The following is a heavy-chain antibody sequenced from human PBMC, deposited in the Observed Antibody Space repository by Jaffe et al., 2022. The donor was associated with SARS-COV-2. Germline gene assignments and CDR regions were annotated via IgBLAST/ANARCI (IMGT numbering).Heavy chain of an antibody. J-gene: IGHJ4*02. CDR2: IKSENEGGTT. CDR3: ITIGLGNVFDH. V-gene: IGHV3-15*01. Sequence: EVQLVESGGDLVKPGGSLRLSCVVSGFTFTNAWMGWVRQHPGKGLEWIGRIKSENEGGTTIYAAPVEGRFTISRDDSENTLFLQMNSLKTEDTAVYYCITIGLGNVFDHWGQGALVTVSS. CDR1: GFTFTNAW. D-gene: IGHD7-27*01.